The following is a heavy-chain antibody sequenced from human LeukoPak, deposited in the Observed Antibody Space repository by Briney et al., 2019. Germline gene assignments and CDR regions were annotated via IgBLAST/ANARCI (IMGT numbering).Heavy chain of an antibody. CDR3: ARALVFNYYDFWSGYYHWFDP. J-gene: IGHJ5*02. D-gene: IGHD3-3*01. V-gene: IGHV4-59*01. Sequence: SETLSLTCTVSGCSISSYYWSWIRQPPGKGLEWIGYIYYSGSTNYNPSLKSRVTISVDTSKNQFSLKLSSVTAADTAVYYCARALVFNYYDFWSGYYHWFDPWGQGTLVTVSS. CDR2: IYYSGST. CDR1: GCSISSYY.